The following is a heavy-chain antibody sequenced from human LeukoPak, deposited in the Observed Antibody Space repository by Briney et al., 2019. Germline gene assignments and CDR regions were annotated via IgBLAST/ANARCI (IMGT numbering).Heavy chain of an antibody. Sequence: SETLSLTCTVSGGSISSYYWSWIRQPPGKGLEWIGYIYYSGSTNYNPSPKSRVTISVDTSKNQFSLKLSSVTAADTAVYYCARTGITGTTPSWFDPWGQGTLVTVSS. CDR1: GGSISSYY. J-gene: IGHJ5*02. CDR3: ARTGITGTTPSWFDP. V-gene: IGHV4-59*01. D-gene: IGHD1-20*01. CDR2: IYYSGST.